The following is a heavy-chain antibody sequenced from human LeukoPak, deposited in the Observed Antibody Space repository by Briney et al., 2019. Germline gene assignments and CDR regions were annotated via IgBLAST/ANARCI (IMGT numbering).Heavy chain of an antibody. V-gene: IGHV1-69*05. J-gene: IGHJ3*02. D-gene: IGHD6-19*01. Sequence: GSSVKVSCKASGGTFSSYAISWVRQAPGQGLEWMGRIIPIFGTANYAQKFQGRVTITTDESTSTAYMELSSLRSEDTAVYYCAREGTTPIYTLAGLGAFDIWGQGTMVTVSS. CDR3: AREGTTPIYTLAGLGAFDI. CDR1: GGTFSSYA. CDR2: IIPIFGTA.